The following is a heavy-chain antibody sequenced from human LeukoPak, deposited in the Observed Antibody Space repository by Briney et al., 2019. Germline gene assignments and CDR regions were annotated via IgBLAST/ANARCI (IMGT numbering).Heavy chain of an antibody. V-gene: IGHV1-2*02. CDR1: GYTFTGYY. J-gene: IGHJ5*02. CDR2: INPNSGGT. CDR3: ARIAGTTGGGFDP. Sequence: ASVKVSCKASGYTFTGYYMHWVRQAPGQGLEWMGWINPNSGGTNYAQKFQGRVTMTRDTSISTAYMELSRLRSDDTAVYYCARIAGTTGGGFDPWGQGTLVTVSS. D-gene: IGHD1-20*01.